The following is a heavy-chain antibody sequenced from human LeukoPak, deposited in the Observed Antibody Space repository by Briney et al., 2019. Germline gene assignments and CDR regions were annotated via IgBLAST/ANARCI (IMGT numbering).Heavy chain of an antibody. CDR1: GFTFSSYA. CDR3: AREDIVVVPAAHYGV. CDR2: ISYDGSNK. D-gene: IGHD2-2*01. J-gene: IGHJ4*02. V-gene: IGHV3-30-3*01. Sequence: PGGSLRLSCAASGFTFSSYAMHWVRQAPGKGLEWVAVISYDGSNKYYADSVKGRFTISRDNSKNMLYLQMNSLRAEDTAVYYCAREDIVVVPAAHYGVWGQGTLVTVSS.